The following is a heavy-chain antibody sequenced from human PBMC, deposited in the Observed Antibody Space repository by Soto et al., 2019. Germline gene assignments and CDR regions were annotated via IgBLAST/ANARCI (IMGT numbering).Heavy chain of an antibody. Sequence: ASVKVSCKASGYTFTGYYMHWVRQAPGQGLEWMGWINPSSGGTNYAQKFQGWVTMTRDTSISTAYMELSRLRSDDTAVYYCARGRNSSSWPGAFDIWGQGTMVTVSS. J-gene: IGHJ3*02. CDR1: GYTFTGYY. CDR3: ARGRNSSSWPGAFDI. D-gene: IGHD6-13*01. CDR2: INPSSGGT. V-gene: IGHV1-2*04.